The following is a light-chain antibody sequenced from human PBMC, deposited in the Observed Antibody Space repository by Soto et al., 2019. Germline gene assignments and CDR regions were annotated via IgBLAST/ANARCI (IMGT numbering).Light chain of an antibody. CDR1: QSLSRF. CDR3: QQSTNWLT. CDR2: DAS. J-gene: IGKJ4*01. V-gene: IGKV3-11*01. Sequence: EIQMTHSPSSLSASLWQDFTLSARASQSLSRFLAWYQQKPGQAPRLLIYDASNRATGVPARFSGSGSGTDFTLTISSLETEDFAVYYCQQSTNWLTFGGGTKVDI.